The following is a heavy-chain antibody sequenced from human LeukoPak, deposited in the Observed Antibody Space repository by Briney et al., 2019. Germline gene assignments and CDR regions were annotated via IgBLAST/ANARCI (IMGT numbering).Heavy chain of an antibody. CDR1: GYSFTSYW. Sequence: GESLKISSKGSGYSFTSYWIGWVRQMPGKGLEWMGIIYPGDSDTRYSPSFQGQVTISADKSISTAYLQWSSLKASDTAMYYCARHAPGYYYDSSGYYFDYWGQGTLVTVSS. D-gene: IGHD3-22*01. CDR3: ARHAPGYYYDSSGYYFDY. J-gene: IGHJ4*02. V-gene: IGHV5-51*01. CDR2: IYPGDSDT.